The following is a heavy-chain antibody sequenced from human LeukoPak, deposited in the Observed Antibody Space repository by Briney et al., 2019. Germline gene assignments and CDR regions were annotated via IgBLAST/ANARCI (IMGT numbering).Heavy chain of an antibody. CDR1: GFTFSGYA. Sequence: GGSLRLSCAASGFTFSGYAMSWVRQTPGKGLEWVSGISGSGGSTYYADSVKGRFTISRDNSKNKLYLQMNNPRDEDTASYYCTKGGDYYYYMDVWGKGTTVTVSS. CDR2: ISGSGGST. J-gene: IGHJ6*03. V-gene: IGHV3-23*01. CDR3: TKGGDYYYYMDV.